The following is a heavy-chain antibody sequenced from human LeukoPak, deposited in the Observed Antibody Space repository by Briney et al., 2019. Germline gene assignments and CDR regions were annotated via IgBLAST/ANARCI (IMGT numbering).Heavy chain of an antibody. CDR2: IGGSGSSI. V-gene: IGHV3-21*01. J-gene: IGHJ4*02. D-gene: IGHD1-14*01. Sequence: PGGSRGLSCAASGFTLSTYPMNWVRQAPGKGLQWVSSIGGSGSSIYYADSLKGRFTISRDNAKNSLYLQMNSLRAEDTAVYYCAREESEGFDYWGRGTLVTVSS. CDR1: GFTLSTYP. CDR3: AREESEGFDY.